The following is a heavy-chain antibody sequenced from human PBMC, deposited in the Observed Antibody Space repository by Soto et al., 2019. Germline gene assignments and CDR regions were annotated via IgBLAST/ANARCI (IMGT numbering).Heavy chain of an antibody. J-gene: IGHJ4*02. V-gene: IGHV3-23*01. CDR2: ISGSGGST. Sequence: LRLSCAASGFTFSSYAMSWVRQAPGKGLEWVSAISGSGGSTYYADSVKGRFTISRDNSKNTLYLQMNSLRAEDTAVYYCAKDPRENYDFWSGYLLFDYWGQGTLVTVSS. CDR3: AKDPRENYDFWSGYLLFDY. D-gene: IGHD3-3*01. CDR1: GFTFSSYA.